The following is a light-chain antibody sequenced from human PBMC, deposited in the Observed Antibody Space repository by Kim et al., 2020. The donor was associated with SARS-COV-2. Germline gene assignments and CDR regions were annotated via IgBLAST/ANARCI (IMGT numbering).Light chain of an antibody. CDR1: NIGSKS. Sequence: APGKTARITCGGTNIGSKSVHWYQQKPGQAPVLVIYYDSDRPSGIPERFSGSNSGNTATLTISRVEAGDEADYYCQVLDSSSDPVVFGGGTQLTVL. CDR3: QVLDSSSDPVV. CDR2: YDS. V-gene: IGLV3-21*04. J-gene: IGLJ2*01.